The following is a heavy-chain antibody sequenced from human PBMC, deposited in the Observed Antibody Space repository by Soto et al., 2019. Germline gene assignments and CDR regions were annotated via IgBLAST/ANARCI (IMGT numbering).Heavy chain of an antibody. D-gene: IGHD2-2*02. CDR1: GGSFSGYY. V-gene: IGHV4-34*01. Sequence: SETLSLTCAVYGGSFSGYYWSWIRQPPGKGLEWIGEINHSGSTNYSPSLKSRITISVDTSKNQFSLRLSSVTAADTAVYYCARQLGYCSGTSCYRYAYYFDSWGQGALVTVSS. J-gene: IGHJ4*02. CDR2: INHSGST. CDR3: ARQLGYCSGTSCYRYAYYFDS.